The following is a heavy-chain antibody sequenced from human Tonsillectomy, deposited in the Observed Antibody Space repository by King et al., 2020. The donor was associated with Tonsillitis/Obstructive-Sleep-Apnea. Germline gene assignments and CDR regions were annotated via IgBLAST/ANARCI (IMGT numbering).Heavy chain of an antibody. CDR2: INPNSGGT. Sequence: QLVQSGAEVKKPGASVKVSCEASGYTFTGXYMHWVRQAPGQGLEWMGWINPNSGGTNYVQKFQGRVTMTRDTSISTAYMELSRLRSDDTAVYYWARDAXXYIXYXGAFXIWGXXTMVTV. V-gene: IGHV1-2*02. D-gene: IGHD4-11*01. CDR3: ARDAXXYIXYXGAFXI. J-gene: IGHJ3*02. CDR1: GYTFTGXY.